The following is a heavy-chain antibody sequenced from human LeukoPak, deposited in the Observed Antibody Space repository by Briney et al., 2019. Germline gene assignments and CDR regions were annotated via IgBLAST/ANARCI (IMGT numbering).Heavy chain of an antibody. CDR2: ISSSGSTI. J-gene: IGHJ4*02. V-gene: IGHV3-48*04. Sequence: QSGGSLRLSCAASGFTFSSYGMHWVRQAPGKGLEWVSCISSSGSTIYYADSVKGRFTISRDNAKNSLYLQMNSLRAEDTAVYYCARVAVVITTQGPLYYFDYWGQGTLVTVSS. CDR3: ARVAVVITTQGPLYYFDY. CDR1: GFTFSSYG. D-gene: IGHD3-22*01.